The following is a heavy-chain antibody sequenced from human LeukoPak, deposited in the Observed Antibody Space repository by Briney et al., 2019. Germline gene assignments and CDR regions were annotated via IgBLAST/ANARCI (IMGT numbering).Heavy chain of an antibody. J-gene: IGHJ4*02. CDR3: AKYDYGGNPNEYYFDY. D-gene: IGHD4-23*01. Sequence: GGSLRLSCAASGFTFSSYAMSWVRQAPGKGLEWVSTIGDNGDSTYYADSVKGRFTISRDNSKNTLYLQMDSLRAEDTAVYYCAKYDYGGNPNEYYFDYWGQGTLVTVSS. CDR2: IGDNGDST. V-gene: IGHV3-23*01. CDR1: GFTFSSYA.